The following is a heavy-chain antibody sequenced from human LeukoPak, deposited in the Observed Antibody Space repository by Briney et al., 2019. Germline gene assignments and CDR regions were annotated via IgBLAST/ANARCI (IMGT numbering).Heavy chain of an antibody. J-gene: IGHJ4*02. Sequence: SETLSLTCTVSGGSISSHYWSWIRQPPGKGLEWIGYIDYSGRTNYNPSLKSRVTMSVDTSKNQFPLKMSSVTAADTAVYYCARDPSGYDYYFDYWGQGTLVTVSS. CDR1: GGSISSHY. D-gene: IGHD5-12*01. CDR3: ARDPSGYDYYFDY. V-gene: IGHV4-59*11. CDR2: IDYSGRT.